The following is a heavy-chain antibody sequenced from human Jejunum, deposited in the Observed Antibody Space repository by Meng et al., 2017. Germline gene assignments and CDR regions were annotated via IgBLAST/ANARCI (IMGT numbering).Heavy chain of an antibody. J-gene: IGHJ4*02. Sequence: ASVKVSCKASGYTFTAYYLHWLRQAPGQGLEWLGRINPNSGRTNYAHKLQGRVTMTRDTSIDTAYMELTSLRLDDSAVYFCASAVRDGYNYYFDYWDQGTLVTVSS. V-gene: IGHV1-2*06. CDR2: INPNSGRT. CDR3: ASAVRDGYNYYFDY. CDR1: GYTFTAYY. D-gene: IGHD5-24*01.